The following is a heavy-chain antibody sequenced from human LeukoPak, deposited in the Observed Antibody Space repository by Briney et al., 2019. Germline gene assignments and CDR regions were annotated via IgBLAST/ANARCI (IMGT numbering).Heavy chain of an antibody. Sequence: ASVKVSCKASGNTFTSYCMHWLRQAPGQGLEWMGIINPSGSNTTYAQKFQGRLTMTRDTSTSTVYMELSSLRFEDTAVYYCARGQYYYYMDVWGKGTTVTVSS. CDR3: ARGQYYYYMDV. J-gene: IGHJ6*03. V-gene: IGHV1-46*01. CDR2: INPSGSNT. CDR1: GNTFTSYC.